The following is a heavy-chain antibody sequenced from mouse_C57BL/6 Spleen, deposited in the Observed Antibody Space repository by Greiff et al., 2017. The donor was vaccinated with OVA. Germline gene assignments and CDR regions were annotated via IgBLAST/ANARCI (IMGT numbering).Heavy chain of an antibody. V-gene: IGHV5-16*01. CDR3: ARDYSNYPHWYFDV. Sequence: EVHLVESEGGLVQPGRSMKLSCTASGFTFSDYYMAWVRQVPEKGLEWVANINYDGSSTYYLDSLKSRFIISRDNAKNILYLQMSSLKSEDTATYYCARDYSNYPHWYFDVWGTGTTVTVSS. J-gene: IGHJ1*03. CDR2: INYDGSST. D-gene: IGHD2-5*01. CDR1: GFTFSDYY.